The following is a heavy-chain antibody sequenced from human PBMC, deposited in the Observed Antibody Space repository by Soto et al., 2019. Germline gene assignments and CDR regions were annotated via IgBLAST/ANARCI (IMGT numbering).Heavy chain of an antibody. Sequence: QVQLVESGGGVVQPGRSLRLSCAASGFTFSSYAMHWVRQAPGKGLEWVAVISYDGSNKYYADSVKGRFTISRDNSKNTLYLQMNSLRAEDTAVYYCARDKVGSGSPLDYWGQGTLVTVSS. V-gene: IGHV3-30-3*01. J-gene: IGHJ4*02. CDR3: ARDKVGSGSPLDY. CDR1: GFTFSSYA. D-gene: IGHD3-10*01. CDR2: ISYDGSNK.